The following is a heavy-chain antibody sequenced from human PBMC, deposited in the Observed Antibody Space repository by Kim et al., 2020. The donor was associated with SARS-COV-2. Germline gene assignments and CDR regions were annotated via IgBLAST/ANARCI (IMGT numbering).Heavy chain of an antibody. CDR1: GFTFSSYW. J-gene: IGHJ5*02. CDR3: AREDTVTVSSVSLSHSGRWFGP. V-gene: IGHV3-74*01. CDR2: INSDGTST. Sequence: GGSLRLSCAASGFTFSSYWMHWVRQAPGKGLVWVSRINSDGTSTSYADSVKGRFTISRDNAKNTLDLQMNSLRAEDTAVYYCAREDTVTVSSVSLSHSGRWFGPWGQGTLVTVST. D-gene: IGHD3-10*01.